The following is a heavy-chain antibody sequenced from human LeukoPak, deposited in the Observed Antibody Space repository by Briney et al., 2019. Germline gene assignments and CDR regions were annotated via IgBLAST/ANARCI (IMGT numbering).Heavy chain of an antibody. Sequence: SETLSLTCTVSGGSISSYYWSWIRQPPGKGLEWIGYIYYSGSTNYNPSLKSRVTISVDTSKNQFSLKLSSVTAADTAVYYCARIKGYSSSWYYYYYYMDVWGKGTTVTISS. CDR3: ARIKGYSSSWYYYYYYMDV. D-gene: IGHD6-13*01. J-gene: IGHJ6*03. CDR1: GGSISSYY. V-gene: IGHV4-59*01. CDR2: IYYSGST.